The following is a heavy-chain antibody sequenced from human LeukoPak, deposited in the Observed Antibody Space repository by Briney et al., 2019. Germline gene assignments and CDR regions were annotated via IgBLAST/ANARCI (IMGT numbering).Heavy chain of an antibody. V-gene: IGHV4-39*07. CDR2: IYYSGNT. Sequence: SETLSLTCTVSGGSITSSSYCWGWIRQPPGKGLEWIGSIYYSGNTYYNPSLKSRVTISVDTSKNQFSLKLTSVTAADTAVYYCARGGDPHYGMDVWGQGTTVTVSS. J-gene: IGHJ6*02. D-gene: IGHD2-21*01. CDR3: ARGGDPHYGMDV. CDR1: GGSITSSSYC.